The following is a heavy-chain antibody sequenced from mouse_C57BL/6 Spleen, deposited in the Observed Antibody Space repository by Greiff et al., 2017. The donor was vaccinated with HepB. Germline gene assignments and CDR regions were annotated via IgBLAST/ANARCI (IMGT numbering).Heavy chain of an antibody. CDR1: GYTFTSYW. CDR2: IDPSDSET. Sequence: VQLQQPGAELVRPGSSVKLSCKASGYTFTSYWMHWVKQRPIQGLEWIGNIDPSDSETHYNQKFKDKATLTVDKSSSTAYMQLSSLTSEDSAVYYCVGSGNYFHYFDYWGQGTTLTVSS. J-gene: IGHJ2*01. CDR3: VGSGNYFHYFDY. D-gene: IGHD2-1*01. V-gene: IGHV1-52*01.